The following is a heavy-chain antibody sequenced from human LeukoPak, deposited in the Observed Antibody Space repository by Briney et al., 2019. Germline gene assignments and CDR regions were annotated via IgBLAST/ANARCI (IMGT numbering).Heavy chain of an antibody. V-gene: IGHV1-2*04. D-gene: IGHD2-8*01. CDR3: ARSYCTNGVCYTPYFDY. CDR1: GYTFTGYY. CDR2: INPNSGGT. J-gene: IGHJ4*02. Sequence: AASVKVSCTASGYTFTGYYMHWVRQAPGQGLEWMGWINPNSGGTNYAQKFQGWVTMTRDTSISTAYMELSRLRSDDTAVYYCARSYCTNGVCYTPYFDYWGQGTLVTVSS.